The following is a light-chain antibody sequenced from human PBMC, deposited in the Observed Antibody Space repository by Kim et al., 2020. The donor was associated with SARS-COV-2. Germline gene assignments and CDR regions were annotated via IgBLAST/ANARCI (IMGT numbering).Light chain of an antibody. J-gene: IGLJ2*01. CDR2: GKE. Sequence: LGQTVRITCQGDSLRTYSASWYQQKPRQAPVLVIYGKEKRPSGIPQRFSGSTSGDTASLTITGAQAEDEADYYCQSRDSSGDHVVFGGGTKVTVL. CDR1: SLRTYS. CDR3: QSRDSSGDHVV. V-gene: IGLV3-19*01.